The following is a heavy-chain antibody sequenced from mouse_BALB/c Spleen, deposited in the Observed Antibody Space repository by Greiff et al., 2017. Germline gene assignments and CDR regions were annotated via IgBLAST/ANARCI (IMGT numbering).Heavy chain of an antibody. CDR1: GYTFSSYW. Sequence: VKVVESGAELMKPGASVKISCKATGYTFSSYWIEWVKQRPGHGLEWIGEILPGSGSTNYNEKFKGKATFTADTSSNTAYMQLSSLTSEDSAVYYCARDDGPYAMDYWGQGTSVTVSS. J-gene: IGHJ4*01. D-gene: IGHD2-3*01. CDR2: ILPGSGST. CDR3: ARDDGPYAMDY. V-gene: IGHV1-9*01.